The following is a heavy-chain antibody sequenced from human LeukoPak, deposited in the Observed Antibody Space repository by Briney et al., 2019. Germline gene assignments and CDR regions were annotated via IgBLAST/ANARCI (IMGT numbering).Heavy chain of an antibody. V-gene: IGHV3-48*01. CDR1: GFTFSTYS. Sequence: PGGSLRLSCAVSGFTFSTYSMNWVRQAPGKGLEWVSYISNSSTTIYYADSVKGRFTISRDNAKNSLHLQMNSLRAEDTAVYYCTRGRPPRGVGAFEYWGQGILVTVSS. CDR2: ISNSSTTI. D-gene: IGHD3-10*01. J-gene: IGHJ4*02. CDR3: TRGRPPRGVGAFEY.